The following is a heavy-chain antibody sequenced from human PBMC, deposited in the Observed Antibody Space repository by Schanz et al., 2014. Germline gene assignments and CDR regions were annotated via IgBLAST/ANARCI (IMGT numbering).Heavy chain of an antibody. V-gene: IGHV1-69*08. CDR3: ARGRTFDY. CDR2: ISAYTNNT. CDR1: GGTFSSDT. Sequence: QVHLVQSGAEVKKPGSSVKVSCKASGGTFSSDTFSWVRQAPGQGLEWMGWISAYTNNTNYAQKFQGRVTITADRSTSTAYMELSSLRSEDTAVYYCARGRTFDYWGQGTLVTVSS. J-gene: IGHJ4*02.